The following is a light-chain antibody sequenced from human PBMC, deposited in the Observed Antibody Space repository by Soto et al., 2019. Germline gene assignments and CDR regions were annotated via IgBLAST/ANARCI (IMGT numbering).Light chain of an antibody. Sequence: EIVLTQSPATLSVSPGERVTLSCRASQSVRSHLAWYQQKPGQAPSLLIFGASTRATGVPTRFSGSRSGAEFTLTINSLQSEDFAVYYCQPYNNWPLTFGGGTKVDI. CDR1: QSVRSH. J-gene: IGKJ4*01. CDR3: QPYNNWPLT. CDR2: GAS. V-gene: IGKV3-15*01.